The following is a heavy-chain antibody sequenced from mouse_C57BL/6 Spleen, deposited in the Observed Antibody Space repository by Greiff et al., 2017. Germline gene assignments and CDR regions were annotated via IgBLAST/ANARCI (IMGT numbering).Heavy chain of an antibody. D-gene: IGHD2-3*01. J-gene: IGHJ1*03. Sequence: EVNLVESGGGLVQSGRSLRLSCATSGFTFSDFYMEWVRQAPGKGLEWIAASRNKANDYTTEYSASVKGRFIVSRDTSQSILYLQMNALRAEDTAIYYCARDADGYWYFDVWGTGTTVTVSS. V-gene: IGHV7-1*01. CDR3: ARDADGYWYFDV. CDR2: SRNKANDYTT. CDR1: GFTFSDFY.